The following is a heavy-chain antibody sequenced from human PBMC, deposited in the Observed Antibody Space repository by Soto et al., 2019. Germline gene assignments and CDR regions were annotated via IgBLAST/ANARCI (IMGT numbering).Heavy chain of an antibody. CDR1: GYSVISSDYY. CDR3: APLSVSLSGPYGINV. CDR2: MFYSGLT. Sequence: SETLSLTCIVSGYSVISSDYYWAWSRQPPGKGLEWIGSMFYSGLTYYNPSLKSRVTLSVDTSKNQFSVRLNSVTAADTAAYYCAPLSVSLSGPYGINVWGQGTTVTVSS. J-gene: IGHJ6*02. D-gene: IGHD2-15*01. V-gene: IGHV4-39*01.